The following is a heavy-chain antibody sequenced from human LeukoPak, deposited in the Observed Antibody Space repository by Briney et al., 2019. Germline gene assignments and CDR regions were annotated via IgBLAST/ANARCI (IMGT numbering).Heavy chain of an antibody. D-gene: IGHD4-23*01. CDR1: GGSISSSSYY. CDR2: IYYSGST. V-gene: IGHV4-39*07. J-gene: IGHJ3*02. CDR3: ARGAYGGNRRLHAFDI. Sequence: PSETLSLTCTVSGGSISSSSYYWGWIRQPPGKGLEWIGSIYYSGSTYYNPSLKSRVTISVDTSKNQFSLKLSSVTAADTAVYYCARGAYGGNRRLHAFDIWGQGTMVTVSS.